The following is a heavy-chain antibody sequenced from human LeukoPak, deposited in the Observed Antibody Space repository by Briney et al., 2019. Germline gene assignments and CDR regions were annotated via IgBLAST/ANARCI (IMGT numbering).Heavy chain of an antibody. Sequence: GGSLRLSCAASEFTFNSFTMNWVRQAPGKGLEWVSYISSSSRSYAESVKGRFTISRDNAKKSLYLQMNSLRAEDTAVHYCARDKDWAFDYWGQGTLVTVSS. CDR3: ARDKDWAFDY. CDR1: EFTFNSFT. D-gene: IGHD3-9*01. CDR2: ISSSSR. V-gene: IGHV3-48*02. J-gene: IGHJ4*02.